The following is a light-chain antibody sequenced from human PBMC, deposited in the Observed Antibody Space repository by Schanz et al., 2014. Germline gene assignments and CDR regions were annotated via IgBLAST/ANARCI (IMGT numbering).Light chain of an antibody. CDR3: LLYYGGAQLRV. J-gene: IGLJ3*02. CDR1: TGAVTSHYY. CDR2: STT. Sequence: QAVVTQEPSLTVSPGGTVTLTCASSTGAVTSHYYANWFQQKPGQAPRSLIYSTTNRHPWTPARFSGSLLGGKAALTLSGVQPEDEAEYYCLLYYGGAQLRVFGGGTKLTVL. V-gene: IGLV7-43*01.